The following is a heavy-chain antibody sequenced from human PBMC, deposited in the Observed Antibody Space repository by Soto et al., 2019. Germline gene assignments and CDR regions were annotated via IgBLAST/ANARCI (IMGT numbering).Heavy chain of an antibody. V-gene: IGHV1-18*04. CDR1: GYTFTSYG. Sequence: AAVKVSCKASGYTFTSYGISWVRHAPGQGXEWMGWISAYNGNTNYAQKLQGRVTMTTDTSTSTAYMELRSLRSDDTAVYYCARAKYYGSGSYYPPIFYYYYGMDVWGQGTTVTVSS. CDR2: ISAYNGNT. J-gene: IGHJ6*02. CDR3: ARAKYYGSGSYYPPIFYYYYGMDV. D-gene: IGHD3-10*01.